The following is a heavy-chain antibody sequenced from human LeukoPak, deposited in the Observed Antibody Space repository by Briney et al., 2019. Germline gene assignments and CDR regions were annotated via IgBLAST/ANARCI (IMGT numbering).Heavy chain of an antibody. D-gene: IGHD4/OR15-4a*01. CDR2: ISGSGGST. CDR3: GSGKWLTN. Sequence: GGSLRLSCAASGFTFSSYAMSWVRQAPGKGLDWVSGISGSGGSTFYAGSVKGRFTISRDNSKNTLYLQMNSLRAEDTAVYYCGSGKWLTNWGQGTLVTVSS. V-gene: IGHV3-23*01. J-gene: IGHJ4*02. CDR1: GFTFSSYA.